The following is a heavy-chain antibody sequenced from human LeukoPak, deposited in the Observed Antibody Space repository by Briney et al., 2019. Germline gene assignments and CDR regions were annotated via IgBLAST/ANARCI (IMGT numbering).Heavy chain of an antibody. V-gene: IGHV3-23*01. D-gene: IGHD3-10*01. J-gene: IGHJ4*02. Sequence: GGSLRLSCGASGFTFSSYAMSWVRQAPGKGLEWVSGISGSGGTTYYADSVKGRFTISRDNSKNTVYLQMNSLRAEDTAVYFCAKAAIGFGELFFDYWGQGTLVIVSS. CDR1: GFTFSSYA. CDR2: ISGSGGTT. CDR3: AKAAIGFGELFFDY.